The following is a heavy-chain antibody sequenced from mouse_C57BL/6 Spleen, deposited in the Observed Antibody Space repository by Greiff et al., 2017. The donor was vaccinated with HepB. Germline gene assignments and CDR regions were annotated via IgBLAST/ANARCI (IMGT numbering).Heavy chain of an antibody. J-gene: IGHJ3*01. CDR3: TSLYSSGPSY. CDR1: GFTFSSYA. V-gene: IGHV5-9-1*02. D-gene: IGHD3-2*02. Sequence: EVKLVESGEGLVKPGGSLKLSCAASGFTFSSYAMSWVRQTPEKRLEWVAYISSGGDYIYYADTVKGRFTISRDNARNTLYLQMSSLKSEDTAMYYCTSLYSSGPSYWGQGTLVTVSA. CDR2: ISSGGDYI.